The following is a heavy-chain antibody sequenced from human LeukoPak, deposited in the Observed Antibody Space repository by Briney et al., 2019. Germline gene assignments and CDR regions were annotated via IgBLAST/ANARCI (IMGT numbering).Heavy chain of an antibody. V-gene: IGHV3-21*01. J-gene: IGHJ4*02. Sequence: PGGSLRLSCAASGFTFSSYSMNWVRQAPGKGLEWVSSISSSSSYIHYADSVKGRFTISRDNAKKSVYLQMNSLRAEDTAVYYCARDCSGGSCYWGLDYWGQGALVTVSS. CDR1: GFTFSSYS. D-gene: IGHD2-15*01. CDR3: ARDCSGGSCYWGLDY. CDR2: ISSSSSYI.